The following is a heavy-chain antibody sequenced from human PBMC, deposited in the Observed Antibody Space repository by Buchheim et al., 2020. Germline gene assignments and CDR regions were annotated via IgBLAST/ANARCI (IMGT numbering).Heavy chain of an antibody. V-gene: IGHV3-11*01. J-gene: IGHJ6*02. CDR2: ISSSGSTI. D-gene: IGHD3-3*01. CDR1: GFTFSDYY. Sequence: QVQLVESGGGLVKPGGSLRLSCAASGFTFSDYYMSWIRQAPGKGLEWVSYISSSGSTIYYADSVKGRFTISRDNAKNSLYLQMNSLRAEDTAVYYCSGRGYYDFWSGYYQGIYYGMDVWGQGTT. CDR3: SGRGYYDFWSGYYQGIYYGMDV.